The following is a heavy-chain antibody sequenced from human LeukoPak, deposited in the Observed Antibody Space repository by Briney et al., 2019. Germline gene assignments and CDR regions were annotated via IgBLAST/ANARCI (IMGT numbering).Heavy chain of an antibody. V-gene: IGHV1-18*01. CDR1: GYTFTSYG. CDR3: AREGVYDSSGYYLFDY. J-gene: IGHJ4*02. CDR2: ISAYNGNT. Sequence: ASVKVSCKASGYTFTSYGISWVRQAPGQGLEWMGWISAYNGNTNYAQKLQGRVTMTTDTSTSTAYMELRSLRSDDTAAYYCAREGVYDSSGYYLFDYWGQGTLVTVSS. D-gene: IGHD3-22*01.